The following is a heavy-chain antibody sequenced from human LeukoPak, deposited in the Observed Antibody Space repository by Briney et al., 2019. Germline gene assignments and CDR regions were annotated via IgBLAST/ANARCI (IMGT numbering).Heavy chain of an antibody. J-gene: IGHJ4*02. CDR2: MNPNSGNT. CDR1: GYTFTSYD. V-gene: IGHV1-8*03. D-gene: IGHD3-22*01. Sequence: AASVKVSCKASGYTFTSYDINWVRQATGQGLEWMGWMNPNSGNTGYAQKFQGRVTITRNTSISTAYMELSSLRSEDAAVYYCARGDSSGYYYVFDYWGQGTLVTVSS. CDR3: ARGDSSGYYYVFDY.